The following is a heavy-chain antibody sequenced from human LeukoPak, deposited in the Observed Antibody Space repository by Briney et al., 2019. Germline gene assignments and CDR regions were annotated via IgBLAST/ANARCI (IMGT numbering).Heavy chain of an antibody. V-gene: IGHV3-74*01. CDR3: ARGLPEEWLFPPHFDY. D-gene: IGHD3-3*01. J-gene: IGHJ4*02. CDR2: INTDGSST. CDR1: GFTFSSYW. Sequence: QPGGSLRLSCAASGFTFSSYWMHWVRQAPGKGLVWVSRINTDGSSTSYADSVKGRFTISRDNAKNTLYLQMNSLRAEDTAVYYCARGLPEEWLFPPHFDYWGQGTLVTVSS.